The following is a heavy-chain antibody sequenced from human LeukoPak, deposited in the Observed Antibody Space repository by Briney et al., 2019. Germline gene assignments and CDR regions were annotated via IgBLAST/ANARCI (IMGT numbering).Heavy chain of an antibody. V-gene: IGHV4-30-2*01. CDR1: GGSISSGSHY. D-gene: IGHD4-23*01. CDR2: IYHSGST. Sequence: SQTLSLTCTVSGGSISSGSHYWSWIRQPPGKGLEWIGYIYHSGSTYYNPSLKSRVTISVDRSKNQFSLKLSSVTAADTAVYYCARDYGGNSVADYWGQGTLVTVSS. J-gene: IGHJ4*02. CDR3: ARDYGGNSVADY.